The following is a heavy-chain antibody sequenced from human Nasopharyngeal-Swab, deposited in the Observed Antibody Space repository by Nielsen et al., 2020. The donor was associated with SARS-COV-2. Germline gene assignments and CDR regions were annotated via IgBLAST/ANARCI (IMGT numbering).Heavy chain of an antibody. V-gene: IGHV1-46*01. CDR1: GDTFTSYY. CDR2: INPSGGST. Sequence: ASVKVSCKASGDTFTSYYMHWVRQPPGQGLEGRGIINPSGGSTSYAQKFQGRGTMTRDTSTSKVYMELSSLRSEETAVYYCGRDIVVVPAARGSWFDPWGQGTLVTVSS. J-gene: IGHJ5*02. D-gene: IGHD2-2*01. CDR3: GRDIVVVPAARGSWFDP.